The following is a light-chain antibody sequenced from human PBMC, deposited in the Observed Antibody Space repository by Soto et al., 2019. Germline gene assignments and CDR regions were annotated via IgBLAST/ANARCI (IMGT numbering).Light chain of an antibody. CDR2: SNN. Sequence: QSALTQPPSASGTPGQRVTISCSRSSSNIGSNTVNWYQQLPGTAPKLLIYSNNQRPSGVPDRFSGSKSGTSASLAISGLQSEDEADYYCAAWDDSLTSPYVFGPGTNVTVL. CDR1: SSNIGSNT. V-gene: IGLV1-44*01. J-gene: IGLJ1*01. CDR3: AAWDDSLTSPYV.